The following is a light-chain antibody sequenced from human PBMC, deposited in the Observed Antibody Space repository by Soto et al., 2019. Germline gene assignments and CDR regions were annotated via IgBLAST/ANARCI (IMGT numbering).Light chain of an antibody. CDR1: QSVTSNF. J-gene: IGKJ5*01. Sequence: EIVLTQSPGTLSLSPGERATLSCRASQSVTSNFLAWYQQKPGQAPRLLIYGASSRPTGIPDRFSGIGSGTDFTLSISGLEPEDFGVYYCQQYGLSITFGRGTRLEI. CDR3: QQYGLSIT. CDR2: GAS. V-gene: IGKV3-20*01.